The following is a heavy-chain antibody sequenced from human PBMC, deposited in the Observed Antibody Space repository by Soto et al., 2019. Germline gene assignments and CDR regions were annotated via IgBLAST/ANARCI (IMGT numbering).Heavy chain of an antibody. J-gene: IGHJ4*02. Sequence: QVKLVESGGGVVQPGRSLRLSCAASGFTFTSYGMHWVRQAPGKELEWVAATSYDGSNKYYADSVRGRFTISRDNSKKTMYLQMNSLRAEDTAVFYCAKDGTGSDYFDYWGQGTLVTVSS. CDR1: GFTFTSYG. CDR2: TSYDGSNK. V-gene: IGHV3-30*18. CDR3: AKDGTGSDYFDY. D-gene: IGHD1-26*01.